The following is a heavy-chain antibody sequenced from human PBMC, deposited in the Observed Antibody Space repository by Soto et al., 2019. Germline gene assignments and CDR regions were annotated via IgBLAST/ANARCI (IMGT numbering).Heavy chain of an antibody. CDR2: ISNTGGGT. Sequence: GGSLRLSCAASGVTFSSYAMNWVRQAPGKGLEWVSTISNTGGGTFYAGSVRGRFTISRDNSNNTLYLQMHRLRADDSAIYFCAVGRHKTSGSNTWFDPWGRGTQVTVSS. V-gene: IGHV3-23*01. D-gene: IGHD3-22*01. J-gene: IGHJ5*02. CDR3: AVGRHKTSGSNTWFDP. CDR1: GVTFSSYA.